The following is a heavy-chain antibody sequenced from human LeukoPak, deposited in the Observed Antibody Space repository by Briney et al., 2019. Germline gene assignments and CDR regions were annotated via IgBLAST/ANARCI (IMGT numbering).Heavy chain of an antibody. CDR2: MYYSGST. Sequence: SETLSLTCTVSGGFISGYYWSWIRQPPGKGLEWIGYMYYSGSTNYNPSLKSRVTISPDTSNKQFSLKLSSVTAADTAVYYCARGIGYGPRFDYWGQGTLVTVSS. CDR3: ARGIGYGPRFDY. CDR1: GGFISGYY. J-gene: IGHJ4*02. D-gene: IGHD5-18*01. V-gene: IGHV4-59*12.